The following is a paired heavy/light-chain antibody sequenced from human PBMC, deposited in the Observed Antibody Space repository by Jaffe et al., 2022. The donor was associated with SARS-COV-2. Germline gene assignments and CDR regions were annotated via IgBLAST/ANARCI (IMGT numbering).Light chain of an antibody. J-gene: IGKJ4*01. CDR3: QQYNDWPPLT. CDR1: QSVNSN. CDR2: GAS. V-gene: IGKV3-15*01. Sequence: EIVMTQSPATLSVSPGERATLSCRASQSVNSNLAWYQQKPGQAPRLLIYGASTRATGIPARFSGSGSGTEFTLTISSLQSEDFAVYYCQQYNDWPPLTFGGGTRVEI.
Heavy chain of an antibody. D-gene: IGHD6-13*01. Sequence: EVHLVESGGVVVQPGGSLRLSCAASGFTFADYSMHWVRQAPGKGLEWVSLISWGGGSTYYADSVKGRFTISRDNSKNSLHLQMNSLRSEDSALYYCVKGPPHSSSWHRFDSWGQGTLVTVPS. CDR3: VKGPPHSSSWHRFDS. J-gene: IGHJ4*02. V-gene: IGHV3-43*01. CDR2: ISWGGGST. CDR1: GFTFADYS.